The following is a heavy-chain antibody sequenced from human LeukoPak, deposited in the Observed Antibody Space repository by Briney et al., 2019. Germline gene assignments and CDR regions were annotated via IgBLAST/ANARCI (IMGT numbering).Heavy chain of an antibody. D-gene: IGHD6-19*01. Sequence: ASVKVSCKASGYTFTGYCMHWVRQAPGQGLEWMGWINPNSGGTNYAQKFQGRVTMTRDTSISTAYMELSSLRSEDTAVYYCARDRQWLVWGFDYWGQGTLVTVSS. CDR1: GYTFTGYC. V-gene: IGHV1-2*02. CDR3: ARDRQWLVWGFDY. CDR2: INPNSGGT. J-gene: IGHJ4*02.